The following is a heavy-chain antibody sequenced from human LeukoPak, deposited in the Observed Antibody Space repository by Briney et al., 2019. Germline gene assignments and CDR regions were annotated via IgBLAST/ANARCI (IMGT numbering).Heavy chain of an antibody. CDR2: IRYDGSNK. V-gene: IGHV3-30*02. CDR3: ANGGTYSSGP. CDR1: GFSFGSFV. J-gene: IGHJ5*02. Sequence: GGSLRLSCAASGFSFGSFVMHWVRQAPGKGLQWVAFIRYDGSNKYYADSVKGRFTISRDNAKNSLFLQINSLRAEDTAVYYCANGGTYSSGPWGQGTLVTVSS. D-gene: IGHD3-22*01.